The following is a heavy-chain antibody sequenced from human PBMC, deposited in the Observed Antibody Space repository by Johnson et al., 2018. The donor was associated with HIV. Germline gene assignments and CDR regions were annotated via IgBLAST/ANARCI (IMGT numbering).Heavy chain of an antibody. CDR1: GFTFSTFG. CDR2: NRYDGSNN. V-gene: IGHV3-30*02. Sequence: QVQLVESGGGVVQPGGSLRLSCVASGFTFSTFGMHWVRQAPGKGLAWVSFNRYDGSNNYYAASVKARFTISRDNSKNTLYLQMNSLRAEDTAVYYCANGGYSYGYDAFDIWGQGTMVTVSS. D-gene: IGHD5-18*01. CDR3: ANGGYSYGYDAFDI. J-gene: IGHJ3*02.